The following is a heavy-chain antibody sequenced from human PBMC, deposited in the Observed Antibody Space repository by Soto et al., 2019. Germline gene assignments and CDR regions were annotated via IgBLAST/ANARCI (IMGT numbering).Heavy chain of an antibody. D-gene: IGHD2-15*01. CDR1: GFTFSTYW. Sequence: EVQLVESGGNLVQPGGSLRLSCAASGFTFSTYWIHWVRQTPGKGLVWVSRINTDGSSTNYADSVKGRFTISRDNARNTLYLQMNSLRLEDTAVYYCARGQQGGYYVVYWGQGTLVTVSS. J-gene: IGHJ4*02. V-gene: IGHV3-74*01. CDR2: INTDGSST. CDR3: ARGQQGGYYVVY.